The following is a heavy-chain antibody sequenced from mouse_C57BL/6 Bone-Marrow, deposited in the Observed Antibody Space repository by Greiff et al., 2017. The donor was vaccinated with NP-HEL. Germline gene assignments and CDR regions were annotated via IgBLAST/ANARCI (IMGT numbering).Heavy chain of an antibody. V-gene: IGHV5-2*01. Sequence: EVQVVESGGGLVQPGASLKLSCESNEYAFPSHDMSWVRQTPVNRLELVAAINRDGGSTYYPDTMKGRFIISRDNAKKNLYLQMGRLRSEDTAMYYCARHYEGFAYWGQGTLVTVSA. D-gene: IGHD2-3*01. CDR3: ARHYEGFAY. CDR2: INRDGGST. CDR1: EYAFPSHD. J-gene: IGHJ3*01.